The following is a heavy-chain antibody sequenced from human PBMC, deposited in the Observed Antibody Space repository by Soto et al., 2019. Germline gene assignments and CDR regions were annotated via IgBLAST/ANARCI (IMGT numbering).Heavy chain of an antibody. J-gene: IGHJ4*02. D-gene: IGHD6-13*01. CDR3: ARDGIAADDGTFDY. V-gene: IGHV3-30-3*01. CDR1: GFTFSSYA. Sequence: PGGSLRLSCAASGFTFSSYAMHWVRQAPGKGLEWVAVISYDGSNKYYADSVKGRFTISRDNSKNTLYLQMNSLRAEDTAVYYCARDGIAADDGTFDYWGQGTLVTVS. CDR2: ISYDGSNK.